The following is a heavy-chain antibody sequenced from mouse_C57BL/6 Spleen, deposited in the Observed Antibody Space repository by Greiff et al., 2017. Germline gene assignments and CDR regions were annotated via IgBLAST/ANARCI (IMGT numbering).Heavy chain of an antibody. D-gene: IGHD2-3*01. V-gene: IGHV6-3*01. CDR2: IRAKSDNYAT. J-gene: IGHJ1*03. Sequence: EVLLVESGGGLVQPGGSMKLSCVASGFTFSNYWMNWVRQSPEKGLEWVAQIRAKSDNYATHYAESVKERFTNSRDDSKSSVYLQMNNLRAEDTGIYYCTGDGYYWYFDVWGTGTTVTVSS. CDR1: GFTFSNYW. CDR3: TGDGYYWYFDV.